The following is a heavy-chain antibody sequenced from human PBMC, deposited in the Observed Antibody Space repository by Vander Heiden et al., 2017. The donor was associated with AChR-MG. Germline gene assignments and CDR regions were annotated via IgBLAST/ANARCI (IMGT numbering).Heavy chain of an antibody. V-gene: IGHV3-33*01. Sequence: QVQLVESGGGVVQPGRSLRLSCAASGFTFSSYGMHWVRQAPGKGLEWVAVIWYDGSNKYYADSVKGRFTISRDKSKNTLYLQMNSLRAEDTAVYYCARVKWELYYFDYWGQGTLVTVSS. J-gene: IGHJ4*02. CDR1: GFTFSSYG. CDR3: ARVKWELYYFDY. D-gene: IGHD1-26*01. CDR2: IWYDGSNK.